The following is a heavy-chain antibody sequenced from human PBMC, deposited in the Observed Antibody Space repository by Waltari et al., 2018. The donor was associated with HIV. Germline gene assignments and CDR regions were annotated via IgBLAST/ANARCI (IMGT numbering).Heavy chain of an antibody. V-gene: IGHV4-39*01. CDR1: GGSISSSSYY. CDR2: IYYSGST. J-gene: IGHJ5*02. CDR3: ARQESDYDILTGYHNTPINWFDP. Sequence: QLQLQESGPGLVKPSETLSLTCTVSGGSISSSSYYWGWIRQPPGKGLEWIGSIYYSGSTYYNPSLKSRVTISVDTSKNQFSLKLSSVTAADTAVYYCARQESDYDILTGYHNTPINWFDPWGQGTLVTVSS. D-gene: IGHD3-9*01.